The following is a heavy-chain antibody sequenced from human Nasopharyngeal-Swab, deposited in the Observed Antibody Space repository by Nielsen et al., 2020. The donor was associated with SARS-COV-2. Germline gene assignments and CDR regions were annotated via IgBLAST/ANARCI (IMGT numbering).Heavy chain of an antibody. CDR1: GFTFSSYG. CDR3: AKSNSGSYYNGFDP. Sequence: GESLKISCAASGFTFSSYGMHWVRQAPGKGLEWVAVISYDGSNKYYADSVKGRFTISRDNSKNTLYLQMNSLRAEDTAVYYCAKSNSGSYYNGFDPWGQGTLVTVSS. D-gene: IGHD1-26*01. J-gene: IGHJ5*02. CDR2: ISYDGSNK. V-gene: IGHV3-30*18.